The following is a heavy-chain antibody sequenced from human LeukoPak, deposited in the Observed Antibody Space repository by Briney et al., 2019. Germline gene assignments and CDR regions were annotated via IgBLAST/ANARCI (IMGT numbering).Heavy chain of an antibody. CDR1: GLTVSNNY. D-gene: IGHD6-25*01. V-gene: IGHV3-66*01. CDR2: IFSGGGT. J-gene: IGHJ5*02. CDR3: ARDPGAAAGNLWS. Sequence: GGSLRLSCVVSGLTVSNNYMTWVRQAPGKGLEWVSLIFSGGGTYYADSVKGRFTISRDSSKNTLYLQMSSLRAEDTALYYCARDPGAAAGNLWSWGQGTLVTVSS.